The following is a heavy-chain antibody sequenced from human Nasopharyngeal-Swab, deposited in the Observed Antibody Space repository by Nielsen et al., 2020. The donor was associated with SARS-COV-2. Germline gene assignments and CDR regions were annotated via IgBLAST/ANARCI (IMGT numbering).Heavy chain of an antibody. CDR3: AVHVAGDRPPFDP. D-gene: IGHD6-19*01. V-gene: IGHV7-4-1*02. CDR1: GYTFTSYA. Sequence: ASVKVSCKASGYTFTSYAMNWVRQATGQGLEGMRWINTNTGNPTYAQGFTGRFVFSLDTSVSTAYLQISSLKAEDTAVYYCAVHVAGDRPPFDPWGQGSLVTVSS. J-gene: IGHJ5*02. CDR2: INTNTGNP.